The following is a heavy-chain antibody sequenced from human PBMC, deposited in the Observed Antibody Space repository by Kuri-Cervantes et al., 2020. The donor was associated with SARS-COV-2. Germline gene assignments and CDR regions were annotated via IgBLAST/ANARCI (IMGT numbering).Heavy chain of an antibody. J-gene: IGHJ5*02. CDR2: ISGSGGST. CDR1: GFTFSSYA. V-gene: IGHV3-23*01. Sequence: GGSLRLSCAASGFTFSSYAMSWVRQAPGEGLEWVSAISGSGGSTYYADSVKGRFTISRDNSKNTLYLQMNSLRAEDTAVYYCAKAADFWSGFNWFDPWGQGTLVTVSS. CDR3: AKAADFWSGFNWFDP. D-gene: IGHD3-3*01.